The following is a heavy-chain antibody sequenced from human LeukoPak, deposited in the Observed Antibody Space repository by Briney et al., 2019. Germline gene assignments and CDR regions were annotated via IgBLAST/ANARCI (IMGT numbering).Heavy chain of an antibody. CDR3: ARERIVAGTGTFDS. J-gene: IGHJ4*02. CDR1: GYTFTGYY. Sequence: ASVKVSCKASGYTFTGYYMHWVRQAPGQGLEWMGWINPNSGGTNYAQKFQGRVTMTRDTSISTAYMELSRLRSDDTAVYYCARERIVAGTGTFDSWGQGTLATVSS. D-gene: IGHD6-19*01. CDR2: INPNSGGT. V-gene: IGHV1-2*02.